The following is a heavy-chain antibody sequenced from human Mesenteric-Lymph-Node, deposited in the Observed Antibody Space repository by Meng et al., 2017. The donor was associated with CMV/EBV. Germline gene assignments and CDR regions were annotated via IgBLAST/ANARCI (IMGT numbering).Heavy chain of an antibody. J-gene: IGHJ5*02. CDR1: GFTFSNYE. CDR2: ISSSGRTI. CDR3: AKVRGYCTSASCP. Sequence: LSLTCAASGFTFSNYEMNWVRQAPGKGLEWVSFISSSGRTIYYADSAKGRFTISRDNAKNSLYLQMNSLRAEDTAIYYCAKVRGYCTSASCPWGQGTLVTVSS. V-gene: IGHV3-48*03. D-gene: IGHD2-2*01.